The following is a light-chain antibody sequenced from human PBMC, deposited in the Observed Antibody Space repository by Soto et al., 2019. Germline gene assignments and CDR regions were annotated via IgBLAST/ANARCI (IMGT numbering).Light chain of an antibody. V-gene: IGKV2-30*01. CDR2: MVS. J-gene: IGKJ1*01. CDR3: MQASQWPWT. CDR1: QGLVTNAGNTF. Sequence: DVVLTQSPLSLPVALEQPASISCRSSQGLVTNAGNTFLNWFHQRPGQSPRRLIYMVSNRDSGVPDRLSGSGSGTDLTLKISRVEAEDVGVYFCMQASQWPWTFGQGTKVEIK.